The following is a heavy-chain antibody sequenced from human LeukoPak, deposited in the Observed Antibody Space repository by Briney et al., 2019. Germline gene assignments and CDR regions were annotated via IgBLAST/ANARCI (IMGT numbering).Heavy chain of an antibody. J-gene: IGHJ4*02. V-gene: IGHV3-33*01. Sequence: QAGGSLRLSCAASGLTFRSYGMHWVRQAPGKGLEWVAVIWYDGSNKYYADSVKGRFTISRDNSKNTLYLQMNSLRAEDTAVYYCASGRGGSAGISYFDYWGQGTLVTVSS. CDR1: GLTFRSYG. D-gene: IGHD2-15*01. CDR2: IWYDGSNK. CDR3: ASGRGGSAGISYFDY.